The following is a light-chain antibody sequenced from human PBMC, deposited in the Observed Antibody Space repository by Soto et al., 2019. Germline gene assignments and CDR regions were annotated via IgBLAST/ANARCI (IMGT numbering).Light chain of an antibody. CDR1: QGIAPY. Sequence: DVQMTQSPSSLSAFVGDRVTITCRASQGIAPYLAWFQQKPGKVPKLLIYATSTLQSGVPSRFSGSGSGTDFTLTISSLQPEDVGTYYCQKYNSAPLTVGGGTNVEIK. V-gene: IGKV1-27*01. CDR2: ATS. J-gene: IGKJ4*01. CDR3: QKYNSAPLT.